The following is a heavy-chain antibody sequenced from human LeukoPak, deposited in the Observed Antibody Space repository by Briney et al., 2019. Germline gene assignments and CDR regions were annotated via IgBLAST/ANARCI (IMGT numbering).Heavy chain of an antibody. J-gene: IGHJ4*02. D-gene: IGHD6-13*01. CDR2: IRYDGSKN. V-gene: IGHV3-30*02. Sequence: GGSLRLSCAASGFTFSSYGMHWVRQAPGKGLEWVAFIRYDGSKNYYADSVKGRFTISRDNSKNTLYLQMNSLRAEDTAVYYCAKDRSAAAGTAAGTGGLGYWGQGTPVTVSS. CDR1: GFTFSSYG. CDR3: AKDRSAAAGTAAGTGGLGY.